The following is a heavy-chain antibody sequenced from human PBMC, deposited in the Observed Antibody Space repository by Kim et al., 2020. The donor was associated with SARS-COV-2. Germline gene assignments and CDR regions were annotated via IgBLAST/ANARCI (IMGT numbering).Heavy chain of an antibody. Sequence: GGSLRLSCAASGFTFSSYSMNWVRQAPGKGLEWVSSISSSSSYIYYADSVKGRFTISRDNAKNSLYLQMNSLRAEDTAVYYCARDLWGNYYDSSGYYPIRVFDYWGQGTLVTVSS. V-gene: IGHV3-21*01. J-gene: IGHJ4*02. CDR2: ISSSSSYI. D-gene: IGHD3-22*01. CDR3: ARDLWGNYYDSSGYYPIRVFDY. CDR1: GFTFSSYS.